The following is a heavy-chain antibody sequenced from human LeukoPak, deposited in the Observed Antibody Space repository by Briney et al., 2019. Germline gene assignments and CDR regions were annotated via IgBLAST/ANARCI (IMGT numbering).Heavy chain of an antibody. CDR1: GFTFSSYW. CDR2: INHSGST. D-gene: IGHD3-22*01. V-gene: IGHV4-34*01. Sequence: GSLRLSCAASGFTFSSYWMSWIRQPPGKGLEWIGEINHSGSTNYNPSLKSRVTISVDTSKNQFSLKLSSVTAADTAVYYCARYDSSGYYYVQYFQHWGQGTLVTVSS. J-gene: IGHJ1*01. CDR3: ARYDSSGYYYVQYFQH.